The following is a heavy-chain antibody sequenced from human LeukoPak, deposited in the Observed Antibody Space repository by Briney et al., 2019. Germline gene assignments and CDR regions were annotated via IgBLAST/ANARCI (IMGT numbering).Heavy chain of an antibody. CDR2: INPSSGST. J-gene: IGHJ4*02. V-gene: IGHV1-46*01. CDR1: GYTLTSYY. Sequence: ASVRVSCKASGYTLTSYYMHWVRQAPGQGLEWMGIINPSSGSTSSAQKFQGRVAMTRDMSTSTVYMELSSLRSEDTAVYYCARGRGERWLQLLGPFYFDYWGQGTLVTVSS. D-gene: IGHD5-24*01. CDR3: ARGRGERWLQLLGPFYFDY.